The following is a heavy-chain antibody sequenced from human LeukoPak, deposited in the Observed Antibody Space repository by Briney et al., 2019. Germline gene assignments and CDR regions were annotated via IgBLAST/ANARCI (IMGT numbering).Heavy chain of an antibody. D-gene: IGHD5-24*01. CDR3: VRHKRWLQSPDAFDI. CDR1: GGPIRDYY. Sequence: PSQTLSLTCTVSGGPIRDYYWSWIRQPPGRGLEWIGYIYYSGSTIHNPSLKSRVTLSVDMSKSQFSLSLTSVAASDAAVYYCVRHKRWLQSPDAFDIWGQGTMVTVSS. CDR2: IYYSGST. V-gene: IGHV4-59*08. J-gene: IGHJ3*02.